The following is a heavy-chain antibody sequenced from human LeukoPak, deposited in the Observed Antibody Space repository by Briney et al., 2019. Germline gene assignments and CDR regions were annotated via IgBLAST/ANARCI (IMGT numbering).Heavy chain of an antibody. CDR3: ARGGYSSSWGPDAFDI. D-gene: IGHD6-13*01. V-gene: IGHV3-30-3*01. CDR2: ISYDGSNK. J-gene: IGHJ3*02. Sequence: GGSLRLSCAASGFTFSSYAMHWVRQAPGKGLEWVAVISYDGSNKYYADSVKGRFTISRDNSKNTLYLQMNSLRAEDTAVYYCARGGYSSSWGPDAFDIWGQGTMVTVSS. CDR1: GFTFSSYA.